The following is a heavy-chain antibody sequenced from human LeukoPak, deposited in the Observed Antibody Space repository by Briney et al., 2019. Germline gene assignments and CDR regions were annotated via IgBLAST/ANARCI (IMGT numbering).Heavy chain of an antibody. V-gene: IGHV3-23*01. D-gene: IGHD5-18*01. CDR2: ISGSGGST. J-gene: IGHJ4*02. Sequence: GGSLRLSCAASGFTFSSYAMSWVRQAPGKGLEWVSAISGSGGSTYYADSVKGRFTISRDNAKNSLYLQLNSLRAEDTAVYYCVRELYSFGRPYYFDYWGQGTLVTVSS. CDR1: GFTFSSYA. CDR3: VRELYSFGRPYYFDY.